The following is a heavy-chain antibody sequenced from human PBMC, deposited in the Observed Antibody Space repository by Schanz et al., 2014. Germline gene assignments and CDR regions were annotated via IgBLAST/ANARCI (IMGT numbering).Heavy chain of an antibody. CDR2: ISGSGAST. V-gene: IGHV3-23*04. CDR1: GFTFSSYA. J-gene: IGHJ4*02. Sequence: VQLVESGGGLVQPGGSLRLSCAASGFTFSSYAMTWVRQAPGKGLEWVSAISGSGASTYYADSVKGRFSISRDNGETSVYLQINSLSAEDTAVYYCAKRNHDMQSLPLDYWGQGTLVIVSS. D-gene: IGHD3-9*01. CDR3: AKRNHDMQSLPLDY.